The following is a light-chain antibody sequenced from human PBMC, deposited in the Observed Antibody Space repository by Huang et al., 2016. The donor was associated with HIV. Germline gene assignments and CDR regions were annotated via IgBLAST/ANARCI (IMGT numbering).Light chain of an antibody. CDR2: GVS. CDR3: QQYDSSPGT. J-gene: IGKJ1*01. CDR1: QSVSSGY. V-gene: IGKV3-20*01. Sequence: EIVLTQSPGTLSLSPGERATLSCRASQSVSSGYLAWYQKRPGQAHRLLIFGVSTRATGIPDRFSGSGCGTDFNLTISRLEPEDFAVYYCQQYDSSPGTFGQGTKVEIK.